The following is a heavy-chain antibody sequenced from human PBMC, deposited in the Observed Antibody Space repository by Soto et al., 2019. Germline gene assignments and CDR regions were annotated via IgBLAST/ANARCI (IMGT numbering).Heavy chain of an antibody. CDR3: TTSLHYDILTGWTDY. CDR2: IKGKIDGETT. D-gene: IGHD3-9*01. V-gene: IGHV3-15*07. Sequence: PGGSLRLSCTASGFTFSNAWMNWVRQAPGKGLEWVGLIKGKIDGETTDYAAPVKGRFTISRDDLKNTLYLQMNSLKTEDTAVYYCTTSLHYDILTGWTDYWGQGTLVTVSS. CDR1: GFTFSNAW. J-gene: IGHJ4*02.